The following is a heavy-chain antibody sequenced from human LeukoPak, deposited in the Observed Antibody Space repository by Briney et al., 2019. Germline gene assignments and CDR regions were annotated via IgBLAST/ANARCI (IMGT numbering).Heavy chain of an antibody. V-gene: IGHV3-23*01. CDR1: GFTFSSYA. Sequence: PGGSLRLSCAASGFTFSSYAMSWVRQAPGKGLEWVSTFSGSGGGTYYADSVKGRFTISRDNSKNTLYLQMNSLRAEDTAVYYCAKVGEYQLLLYAFDMWGQGTMVTVSS. J-gene: IGHJ3*02. CDR2: FSGSGGGT. D-gene: IGHD2-2*01. CDR3: AKVGEYQLLLYAFDM.